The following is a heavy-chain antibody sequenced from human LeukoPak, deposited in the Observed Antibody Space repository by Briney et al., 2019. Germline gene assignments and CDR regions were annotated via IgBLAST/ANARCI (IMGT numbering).Heavy chain of an antibody. J-gene: IGHJ6*02. CDR3: ARDLDYYDTETEYYYYYGMDV. V-gene: IGHV1-18*01. D-gene: IGHD3-22*01. Sequence: ASVKVSCKASGGTFSSYAISWVRQAPGQGLEWMGWISAYNGNTNYAQKLQGRVTMTTDTSTSTAYMELRSLRSDDTAVYYCARDLDYYDTETEYYYYYGMDVWGQGTTVTVSS. CDR2: ISAYNGNT. CDR1: GGTFSSYA.